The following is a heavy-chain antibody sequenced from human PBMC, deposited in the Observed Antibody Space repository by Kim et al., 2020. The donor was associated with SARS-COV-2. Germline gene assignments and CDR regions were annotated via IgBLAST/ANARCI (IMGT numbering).Heavy chain of an antibody. V-gene: IGHV3-21*06. CDR3: ARDSVDWLFAY. CDR2: ISGSSGYT. J-gene: IGHJ1*01. Sequence: SISGSSGYTYYAGSIKGRFTISRDNTKNSLSLHMDSLTAEDTAVYYCARDSVDWLFAYWGQVALV. D-gene: IGHD3-9*01.